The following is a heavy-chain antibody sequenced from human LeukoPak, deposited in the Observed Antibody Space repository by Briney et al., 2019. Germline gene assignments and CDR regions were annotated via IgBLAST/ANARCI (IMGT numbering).Heavy chain of an antibody. CDR1: GFTFSSYA. J-gene: IGHJ4*02. D-gene: IGHD6-13*01. Sequence: GGSLRLSCSASGFTFSSYAMHWVRQAPGKGLEYVSAISSNWGSTYYADSVKGRFTISRDNSKNTLYLQMSSLRAEDTAVYYCVKAYSSSWYYFDYWGQGTLVTVSS. CDR3: VKAYSSSWYYFDY. V-gene: IGHV3-64D*06. CDR2: ISSNWGST.